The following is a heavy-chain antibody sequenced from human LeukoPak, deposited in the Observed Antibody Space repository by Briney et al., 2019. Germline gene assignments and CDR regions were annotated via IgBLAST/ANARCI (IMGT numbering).Heavy chain of an antibody. D-gene: IGHD5-18*01. V-gene: IGHV4-59*08. CDR1: GGSISSYY. CDR2: IYYSGST. Sequence: ASETLSLTCTVSGGSISSYYWSWIRQPPGKGLEWIGYIYYSGSTNYNPSLKSRVTISVDTSKNQFSLKLSSVTAADTAVYYCARQLWNYFDYWGQGTLVTVSP. J-gene: IGHJ4*02. CDR3: ARQLWNYFDY.